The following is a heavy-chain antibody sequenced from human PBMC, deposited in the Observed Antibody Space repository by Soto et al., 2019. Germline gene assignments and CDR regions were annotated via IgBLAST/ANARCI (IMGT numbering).Heavy chain of an antibody. J-gene: IGHJ6*02. V-gene: IGHV1-18*04. D-gene: IGHD3-22*01. CDR2: ISAYNGNT. CDR3: ARGERITMIVVDYYYYYGMDG. CDR1: GYTFTSYG. Sequence: EASVKVSCKASGYTFTSYGISWVRQAPGQGLEWMGWISAYNGNTNYAQKLQGRVTMTTDTSTSTAYMELRSLRSDDTAVYYCARGERITMIVVDYYYYYGMDGWGQGTTVTVAS.